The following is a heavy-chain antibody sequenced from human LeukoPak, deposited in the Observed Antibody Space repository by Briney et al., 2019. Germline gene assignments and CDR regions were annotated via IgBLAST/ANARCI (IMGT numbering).Heavy chain of an antibody. CDR2: IYYSGST. D-gene: IGHD3-16*02. V-gene: IGHV4-59*01. Sequence: PSETLSLTCTVSGGSISSYYWSWIRQPPGKGLEWIGYIYYSGSTNYNPSLKSRVTISVDTSKNQFSLKLSSVTAADTAVYYCARTTPSVWGSYRYFDYWGQGTLVTASS. CDR1: GGSISSYY. J-gene: IGHJ4*02. CDR3: ARTTPSVWGSYRYFDY.